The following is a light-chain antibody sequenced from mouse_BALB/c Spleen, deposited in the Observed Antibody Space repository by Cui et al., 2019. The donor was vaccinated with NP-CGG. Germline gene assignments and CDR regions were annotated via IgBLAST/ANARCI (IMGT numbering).Light chain of an antibody. J-gene: IGLJ1*01. V-gene: IGLV1*01. CDR1: TGAITTSNY. Sequence: QAVVIHESALTTSPGETVTPTCRSSTGAITTSNYANWVQEKPDHLFTGLIGGTNNRAPGVPARFSGSLIGDKAALTITGAQTEDKAIYFCALWYSNHWVFGGGTKLTVL. CDR3: ALWYSNHWV. CDR2: GTN.